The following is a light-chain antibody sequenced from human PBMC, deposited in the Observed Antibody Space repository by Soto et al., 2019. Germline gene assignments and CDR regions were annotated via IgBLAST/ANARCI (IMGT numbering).Light chain of an antibody. CDR3: QQRSNWPRT. CDR2: DAS. J-gene: IGKJ2*01. V-gene: IGKV3-11*01. Sequence: EIVLTQSPATLSLSPGERATLSCRASQSVGSSLAWFQHKPGQAPRLLSYDASNRATGIPARFSGSGSGNDFTLTISSLEPEDFAGYYCQQRSNWPRTFGQGTNLEIK. CDR1: QSVGSS.